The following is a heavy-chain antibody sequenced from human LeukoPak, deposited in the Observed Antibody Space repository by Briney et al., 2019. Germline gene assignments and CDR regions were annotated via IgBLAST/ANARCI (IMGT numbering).Heavy chain of an antibody. CDR2: IIPIFGTA. J-gene: IGHJ4*02. V-gene: IGHV1-69*06. D-gene: IGHD6-13*01. CDR3: AREEAAAGYFDY. Sequence: ASVKVSCKASGGTFSSYAISWVRQAPGQGLEWMGGIIPIFGTANYAQKFQGRVTITADKSTSTAYMELSSLRSEDTAVYYCAREEAAAGYFDYWGQGTLVTVSS. CDR1: GGTFSSYA.